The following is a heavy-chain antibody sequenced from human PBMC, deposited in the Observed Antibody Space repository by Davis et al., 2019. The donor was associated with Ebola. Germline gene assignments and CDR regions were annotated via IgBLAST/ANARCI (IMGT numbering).Heavy chain of an antibody. CDR3: ARGASYSSGWTH. CDR2: IKQDGSEK. CDR1: GFTFSSYW. Sequence: GESLKISCAASGFTFSSYWMSWVRQAPGKGLEWVANIKQDGSEKYYVDSVKGRFTISRDNAKNSLYLQMNSLRAEDTAVYYCARGASYSSGWTHWGQGTLVTVSS. V-gene: IGHV3-7*01. J-gene: IGHJ4*02. D-gene: IGHD6-19*01.